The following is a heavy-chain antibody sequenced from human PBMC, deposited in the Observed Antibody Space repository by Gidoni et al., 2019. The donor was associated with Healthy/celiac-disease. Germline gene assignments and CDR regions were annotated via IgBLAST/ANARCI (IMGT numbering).Heavy chain of an antibody. D-gene: IGHD1-26*01. Sequence: EVQLLESGGGLVQPGGSLRLSCAASGFNFSSYAMSWVRQAPGKGLEWVSTISDSGGSTYYADSVKGRFTISRDNSKNTLYLQMNSLRAEDTAVYYCAKYRGGSEDWFDPWGQGTLVTVSS. CDR2: ISDSGGST. CDR1: GFNFSSYA. V-gene: IGHV3-23*01. J-gene: IGHJ5*02. CDR3: AKYRGGSEDWFDP.